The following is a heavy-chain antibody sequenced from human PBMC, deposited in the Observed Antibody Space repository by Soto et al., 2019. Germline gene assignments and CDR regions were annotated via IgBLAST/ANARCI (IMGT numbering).Heavy chain of an antibody. J-gene: IGHJ5*02. V-gene: IGHV4-31*03. Sequence: QLQLQESGPGLVKPSQTLSLTCTVSGGSISSGGYYWSWIRQHPGKGLEWIGYIYYSGSTYYNPSLKSRVTISVDTSKNQFSLKLSSVTAADTAVYYCARSKVNIVLSLNWFDPWGQGTLVTVSS. D-gene: IGHD2-8*01. CDR2: IYYSGST. CDR3: ARSKVNIVLSLNWFDP. CDR1: GGSISSGGYY.